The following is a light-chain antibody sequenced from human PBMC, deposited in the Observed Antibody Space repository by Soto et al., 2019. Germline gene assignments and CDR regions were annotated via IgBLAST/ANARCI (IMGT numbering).Light chain of an antibody. CDR2: AAS. J-gene: IGKJ1*01. CDR1: QSISSY. V-gene: IGKV1-39*01. Sequence: DIQMTQSPSSRSASVGERVTITCRASQSISSYLNWYQHKPGKAPKLLIYAASSLQTGVPSRFSGSRSGTDFALTISSLQRDDFATYYCQQTDSFPRTFGQGTKMDIK. CDR3: QQTDSFPRT.